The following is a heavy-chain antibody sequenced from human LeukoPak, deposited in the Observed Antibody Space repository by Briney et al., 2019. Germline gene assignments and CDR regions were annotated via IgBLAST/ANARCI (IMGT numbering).Heavy chain of an antibody. CDR2: IKQDGSDK. V-gene: IGHV3-7*01. CDR1: GFTFSSSW. Sequence: GGSLRLSCAASGFTFSSSWMSWVRQAPGKGLEWVAHIKQDGSDKYYVDSVKGRFTISRENAKNSLYLQMNSLRAGDTAVYYCARVAKERVGGVYYFDYWGQGTLVTVSS. CDR3: ARVAKERVGGVYYFDY. D-gene: IGHD6-13*01. J-gene: IGHJ4*02.